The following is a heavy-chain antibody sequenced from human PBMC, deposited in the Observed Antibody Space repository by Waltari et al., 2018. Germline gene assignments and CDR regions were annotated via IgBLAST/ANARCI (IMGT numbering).Heavy chain of an antibody. D-gene: IGHD6-19*01. CDR1: GFAFSSYW. CDR2: ISSSSSTI. V-gene: IGHV3-48*01. CDR3: AVYSSGRYGMDV. J-gene: IGHJ6*02. Sequence: EVQLVESGGGLVQPGGSLRVSCAAAGFAFSSYWMSWVRQAPGKGLDWVSYISSSSSTIYYADSVKGRFTISRDNAKNSLYLQMNSLRAEDTAVYYCAVYSSGRYGMDVWGQGTTVTVSS.